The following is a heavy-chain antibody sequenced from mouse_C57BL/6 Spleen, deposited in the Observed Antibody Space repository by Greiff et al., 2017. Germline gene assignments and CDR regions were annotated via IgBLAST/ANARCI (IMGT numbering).Heavy chain of an antibody. CDR1: GYAFSSSW. CDR3: AREGHYSNYFDY. D-gene: IGHD2-5*01. Sequence: QVQLQQSGPELVKPGASVKISCKASGYAFSSSWMNWVKQRPGKGLEWIGRIYPGDGDTNYNGKFKGKATLTADKSSSTAYMQLSSLTSEDSAVYFCAREGHYSNYFDYGGQGPTLTVSS. CDR2: IYPGDGDT. V-gene: IGHV1-82*01. J-gene: IGHJ2*01.